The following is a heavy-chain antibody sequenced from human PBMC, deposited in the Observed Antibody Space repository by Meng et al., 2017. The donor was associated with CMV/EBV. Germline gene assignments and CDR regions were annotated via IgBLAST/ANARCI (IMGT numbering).Heavy chain of an antibody. CDR1: GFTFSSYW. D-gene: IGHD6-6*01. CDR2: IKQDGSEK. J-gene: IGHJ6*02. Sequence: GGSLRLSCAASGFTFSSYWMSWVRQAPGKGLEWVANIKQDGSEKYYVDSVKGRFTISRDNSKNTLYLQMNSLRAEDTAVYYCATWPYSSSYYYYGMDVWGQGTTVTSP. CDR3: ATWPYSSSYYYYGMDV. V-gene: IGHV3-7*01.